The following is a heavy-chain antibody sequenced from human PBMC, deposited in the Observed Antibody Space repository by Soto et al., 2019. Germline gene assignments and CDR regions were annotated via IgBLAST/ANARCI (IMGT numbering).Heavy chain of an antibody. D-gene: IGHD3-16*01. Sequence: EVQLVESGGGLVQPGGSLRLSCAASAFTFRSNWMAWVRQAPGKGLEWVANIRQDGGETYYVDSVKGRFTIVRDNAKNAQYLEMNSLRAEDTAVYYWARITTVRPVGGGKQYGMDVWGQGTTGTVSS. CDR1: AFTFRSNW. V-gene: IGHV3-7*03. CDR3: ARITTVRPVGGGKQYGMDV. J-gene: IGHJ6*02. CDR2: IRQDGGET.